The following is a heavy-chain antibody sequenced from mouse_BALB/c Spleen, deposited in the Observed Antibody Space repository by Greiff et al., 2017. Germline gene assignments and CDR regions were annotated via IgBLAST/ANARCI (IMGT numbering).Heavy chain of an antibody. J-gene: IGHJ4*01. V-gene: IGHV5-12-1*01. Sequence: EVMLVESGGGLVKPGGSLKLSCAASGFAFSSYDMSWVRQTLEKRLEWVAYLSSGGGSTYYPDTVKGRFTISRDNAKNTLYLQMRSLKSEDTAMYYCARESYYDYDGYAMDDWGQGTSVTVSS. CDR1: GFAFSSYD. CDR2: LSSGGGST. CDR3: ARESYYDYDGYAMDD. D-gene: IGHD2-4*01.